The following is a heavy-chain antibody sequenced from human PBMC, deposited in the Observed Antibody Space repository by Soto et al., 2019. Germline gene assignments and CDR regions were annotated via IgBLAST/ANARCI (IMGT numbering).Heavy chain of an antibody. Sequence: WTGIRQTPGKGLEWIGEISHSGSTNYNPSLMSRVTMSADTSKKQFSLRLSSVTAADTALYFCARGYESSRRYLPLLDYWGQGTLVTVYS. D-gene: IGHD3-22*01. CDR2: ISHSGST. J-gene: IGHJ4*02. V-gene: IGHV4-34*01. CDR3: ARGYESSRRYLPLLDY.